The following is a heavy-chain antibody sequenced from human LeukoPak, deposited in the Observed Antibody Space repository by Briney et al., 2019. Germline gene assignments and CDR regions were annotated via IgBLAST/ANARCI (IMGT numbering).Heavy chain of an antibody. CDR3: ATVPRIPAVGNTEYFQY. V-gene: IGHV5-51*01. CDR2: FNPTDSDT. J-gene: IGHJ1*01. D-gene: IGHD6-13*01. CDR1: GCSFTSYW. Sequence: GEALKISWKGSGCSFTSYWIAWGRQMPVTGLEWLGIFNPTDSDTRYSPSFQGQVTISVDKSISTAYLQWSSLQASDTAMYYCATVPRIPAVGNTEYFQYWGQGTLVTVSS.